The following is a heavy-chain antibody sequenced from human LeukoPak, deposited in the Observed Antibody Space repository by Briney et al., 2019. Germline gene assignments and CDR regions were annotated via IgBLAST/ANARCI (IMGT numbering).Heavy chain of an antibody. CDR1: VYTFTVYY. J-gene: IGHJ4*02. Sequence: GASVTVSCTASVYTFTVYYMHWVRQAPGQGREWMGWINPNSGGTNYAQKFQGRVTMTRDTSISTAYMELSRLRSDDTAVYYCARDFYYGSGSIDYWGQGTLVTVSS. CDR2: INPNSGGT. CDR3: ARDFYYGSGSIDY. V-gene: IGHV1-2*02. D-gene: IGHD3-10*01.